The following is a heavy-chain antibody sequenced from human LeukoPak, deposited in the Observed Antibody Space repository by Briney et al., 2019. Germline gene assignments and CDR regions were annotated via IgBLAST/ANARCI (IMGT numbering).Heavy chain of an antibody. CDR3: AKVGGWLQYYIDY. Sequence: GGSLRLSCATSGFTFSRYAMHWVRQAPGKGLEWVALISYDANIGSNKYYADSVKGRFTISRDNSKNTLYLQMNSLRAEDTAVYYCAKVGGWLQYYIDYWGQGTLVTVSS. J-gene: IGHJ4*02. CDR1: GFTFSRYA. V-gene: IGHV3-30-3*01. D-gene: IGHD5-24*01. CDR2: ISYDANIGSNK.